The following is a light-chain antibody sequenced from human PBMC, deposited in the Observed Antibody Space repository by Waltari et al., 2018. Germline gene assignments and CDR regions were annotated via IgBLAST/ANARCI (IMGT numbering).Light chain of an antibody. J-gene: IGKJ1*01. CDR2: GAS. CDR3: QQYDYSPRT. V-gene: IGKV3-20*01. CDR1: QTVTRNF. Sequence: EIVLTQSPGTLSLSPGERATLSCRASQTVTRNFLAWYQQTPGQAPRLLIYGASIRATGIPDRFSGSGSGTDFTLTISRLEPEDFAVYYCQQYDYSPRTFGQGTKVEIQ.